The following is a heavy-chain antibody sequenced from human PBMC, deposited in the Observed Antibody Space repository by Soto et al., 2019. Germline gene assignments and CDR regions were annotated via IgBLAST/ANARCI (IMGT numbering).Heavy chain of an antibody. CDR3: ARDNGHCSGGSCYFDY. Sequence: QVQLVQSGAEVKKPGSSVKVSCKASGDTFSSYAISWVRQAPGQGLEWMGGIIPIFGTANYAQKFQGRVTITADESTSTAYMELSSLRSEDTAVYYCARDNGHCSGGSCYFDYWGQSTLVTVSS. V-gene: IGHV1-69*12. J-gene: IGHJ4*02. D-gene: IGHD2-15*01. CDR1: GDTFSSYA. CDR2: IIPIFGTA.